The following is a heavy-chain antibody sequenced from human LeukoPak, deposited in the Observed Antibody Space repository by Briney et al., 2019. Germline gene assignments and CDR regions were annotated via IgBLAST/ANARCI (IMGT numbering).Heavy chain of an antibody. CDR1: GFTLTSYA. CDR3: AKASSGWTDYYLDY. J-gene: IGHJ4*02. V-gene: IGHV3-23*01. D-gene: IGHD6-25*01. CDR2: ISGSGGST. Sequence: PGGSLRLSCAASGFTLTSYAMSWVRQAPGKGLEWVSAISGSGGSTNYADSVKGRFTISRDNSKKTLYLQMNSLRAEDTAVYYCAKASSGWTDYYLDYWGQGTLVTVSS.